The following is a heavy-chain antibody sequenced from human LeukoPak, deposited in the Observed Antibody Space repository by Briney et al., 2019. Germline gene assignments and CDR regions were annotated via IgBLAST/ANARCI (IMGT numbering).Heavy chain of an antibody. CDR3: AKEVDSSSDY. D-gene: IGHD6-6*01. J-gene: IGHJ4*02. V-gene: IGHV3-23*01. Sequence: GGSLRLSCAASGFTFSKYAMNWVRQAPGKGLEWVSTISGSGGDTYYADSVKGRFTISRDNSKNTLFLQMNSLRAEDTAVYYCAKEVDSSSDYWGQGTLVTVSS. CDR1: GFTFSKYA. CDR2: ISGSGGDT.